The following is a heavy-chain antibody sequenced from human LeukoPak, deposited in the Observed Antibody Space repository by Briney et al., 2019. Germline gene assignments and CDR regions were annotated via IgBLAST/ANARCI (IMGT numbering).Heavy chain of an antibody. V-gene: IGHV4-38-2*01. D-gene: IGHD4-11*01. Sequence: SETLSLTCAVSGYSISSGYYWGWVRQPPGKGLEWIGSIYHSGSTYYNPSLKSRVTISVDTSMNQFSLELSSVTAADTAVYYCARLSNYGAPMDSYFYYYMDVWGKGTTVTVSS. CDR3: ARLSNYGAPMDSYFYYYMDV. J-gene: IGHJ6*03. CDR2: IYHSGST. CDR1: GYSISSGYY.